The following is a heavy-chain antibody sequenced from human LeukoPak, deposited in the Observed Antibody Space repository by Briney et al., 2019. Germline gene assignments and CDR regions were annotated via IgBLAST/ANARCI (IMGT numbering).Heavy chain of an antibody. D-gene: IGHD6-13*01. CDR3: ASGPAWYSSSWPYYYYYYMDV. Sequence: GGSLRLSCAASRFTFSSYSMNWVRQAPGKGLEWVSSISSSSSYIYYADSVKGRFTISRDNAKNSLYLQMNSLRAEDTAVYYCASGPAWYSSSWPYYYYYYMDVWGKGTTVTVSS. J-gene: IGHJ6*03. CDR1: RFTFSSYS. V-gene: IGHV3-21*01. CDR2: ISSSSSYI.